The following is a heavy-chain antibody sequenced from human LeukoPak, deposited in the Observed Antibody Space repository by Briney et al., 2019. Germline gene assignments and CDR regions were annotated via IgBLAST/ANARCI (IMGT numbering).Heavy chain of an antibody. CDR1: GFTFSNYA. CDR2: ISGSGTTT. CDR3: AKLSVGTTMLGAFDL. D-gene: IGHD1-26*01. J-gene: IGHJ3*01. V-gene: IGHV3-23*01. Sequence: PGGSLRLSCAASGFTFSNYAMTWVRQAPGKGLEWVSGISGSGTTTFYAESVKGRFTISRDNSKNTLSLQMNSLRAEDTAIYHCAKLSVGTTMLGAFDLWGQGTMVTVSS.